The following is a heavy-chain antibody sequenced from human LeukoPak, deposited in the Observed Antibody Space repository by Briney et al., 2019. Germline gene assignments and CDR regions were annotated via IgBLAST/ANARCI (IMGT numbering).Heavy chain of an antibody. CDR3: ARVVEAVTTAPYFDY. CDR2: IIPIFGTA. D-gene: IGHD4-17*01. Sequence: GASVKVSRKASGGTFSSYAISWVRQAPGQGLEWMGGIIPIFGTANYAQKFQGRVTMTRDTSISTAYMELSRLRSDDTAVYYCARVVEAVTTAPYFDYWGQGTLVTVSS. V-gene: IGHV1-69*05. J-gene: IGHJ4*02. CDR1: GGTFSSYA.